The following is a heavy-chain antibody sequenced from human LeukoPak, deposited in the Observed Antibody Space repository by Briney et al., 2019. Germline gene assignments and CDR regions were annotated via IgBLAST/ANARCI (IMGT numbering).Heavy chain of an antibody. J-gene: IGHJ4*02. Sequence: GGSLRLSCAASGFTFSSHALHWVRQAPGRGLEWVAVISFDGSHTYYADSAKGRFTISRDNSESTLYLQMNSLRTEDTAVYHCARQYDTSGYPDYWGQGTLVTVSS. V-gene: IGHV3-30*01. CDR2: ISFDGSHT. CDR1: GFTFSSHA. D-gene: IGHD5-12*01. CDR3: ARQYDTSGYPDY.